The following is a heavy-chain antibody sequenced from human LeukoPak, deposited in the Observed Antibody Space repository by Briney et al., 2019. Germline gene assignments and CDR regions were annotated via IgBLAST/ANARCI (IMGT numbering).Heavy chain of an antibody. D-gene: IGHD3-10*01. CDR1: GGSISSYY. Sequence: SETLSLTCTVSGGSISSYYWSWIRQPPGKGLEWIGYIYYSGSTNYNPSLKSRVTISVDTSMNQFSLKLSSVTAADTAVYYCARLMGFGELSYGMDVWGQGTTVTVSS. CDR3: ARLMGFGELSYGMDV. J-gene: IGHJ6*02. V-gene: IGHV4-59*01. CDR2: IYYSGST.